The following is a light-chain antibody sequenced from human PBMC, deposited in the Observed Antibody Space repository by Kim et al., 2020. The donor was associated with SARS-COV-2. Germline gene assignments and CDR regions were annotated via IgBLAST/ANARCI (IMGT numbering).Light chain of an antibody. CDR2: DVS. V-gene: IGLV2-14*03. J-gene: IGLJ3*02. CDR1: SSDVVGYND. CDR3: TSYPCTTTRV. Sequence: GQSITISCTGTSSDVVGYNDVYWYQQHPGKAHKLMIYDVSNRPSGVSNRFSGSKSGNTASLTISRLQAEHKADYYCTSYPCTTTRVSGAGTQLPVL.